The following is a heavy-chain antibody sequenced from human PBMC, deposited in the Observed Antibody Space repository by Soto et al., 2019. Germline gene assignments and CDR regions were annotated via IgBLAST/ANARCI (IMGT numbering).Heavy chain of an antibody. V-gene: IGHV3-30-3*01. CDR2: ISYDGSNK. J-gene: IGHJ5*02. D-gene: IGHD6-25*01. CDR3: ARVSVSATMKQSPHP. Sequence: SLRLSFAASRFTISSYTMHWVRQAPGKGLEWVAVISYDGSNKYYADSVKGRFTISRDNSKNTLYLQMNSLRAEDTAVYYCARVSVSATMKQSPHPWGQGTLVTVSS. CDR1: RFTISSYT.